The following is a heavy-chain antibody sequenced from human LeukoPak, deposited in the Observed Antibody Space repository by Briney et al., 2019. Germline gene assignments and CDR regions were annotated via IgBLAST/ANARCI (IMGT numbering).Heavy chain of an antibody. CDR1: GFSFSVYA. Sequence: GGSLRLSCAASGFSFSVYAMSWVCQAPGKGLEWVSSISGSGGRTYYTNSVKGRFTISRENFKNTVYLEMNNLGAEDTALYYCAKGGQDFDFWRFDYWGQGNLVIVSS. D-gene: IGHD3-3*01. CDR3: AKGGQDFDFWRFDY. V-gene: IGHV3-23*01. CDR2: ISGSGGRT. J-gene: IGHJ4*02.